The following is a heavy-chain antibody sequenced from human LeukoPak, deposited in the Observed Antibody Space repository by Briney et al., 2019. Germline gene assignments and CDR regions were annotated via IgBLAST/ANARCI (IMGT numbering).Heavy chain of an antibody. CDR3: AKDRLLDGYNPYFDY. V-gene: IGHV3-30*02. Sequence: GGSLRLSRAASGFTFTTYGMHWVRQAPGKGLEWVAFIRYDASNNYYADSVKGRFTISRDNSKNTLYLQMNSLRAEDTAVYYCAKDRLLDGYNPYFDYWGQGTLVTVSS. D-gene: IGHD5-24*01. CDR1: GFTFTTYG. CDR2: IRYDASNN. J-gene: IGHJ4*02.